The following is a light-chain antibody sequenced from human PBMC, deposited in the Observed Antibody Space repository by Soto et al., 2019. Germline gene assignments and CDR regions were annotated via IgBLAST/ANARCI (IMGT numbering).Light chain of an antibody. Sequence: QSALTQPPSASGSPGQSVTISCTGTSSHVGGYNYVSWYQQYPGKAPKLMIYEVTKRPSGVPDRFSGSKSGNTASLTVSGLQAEDEADYYCISYAGSNNVLFGGGTKLTVL. CDR1: SSHVGGYNY. V-gene: IGLV2-8*01. J-gene: IGLJ2*01. CDR3: ISYAGSNNVL. CDR2: EVT.